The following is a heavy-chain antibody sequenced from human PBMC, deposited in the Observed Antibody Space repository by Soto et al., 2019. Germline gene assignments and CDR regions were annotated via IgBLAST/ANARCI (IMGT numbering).Heavy chain of an antibody. V-gene: IGHV3-7*05. CDR2: VNPDGSET. CDR3: ARGKGLVDS. Sequence: EMRLVESGGDLVQPGESLTLSCAASELTLSRYWMTWVRQAPGKGLEWLGNVNPDGSETDFADFVKGRFTISRDNAKNSLHLQMNSQRVDDTAVYFCARGKGLVDSRSQGTLVTVSS. J-gene: IGHJ5*01. D-gene: IGHD3-16*01. CDR1: ELTLSRYW.